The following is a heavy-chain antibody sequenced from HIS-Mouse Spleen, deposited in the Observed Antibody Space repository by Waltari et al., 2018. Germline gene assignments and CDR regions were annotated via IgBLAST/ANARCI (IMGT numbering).Heavy chain of an antibody. CDR3: ARHEGQQLVTSLFDY. Sequence: QLQLQGSGPGLVKPSETLSLTCTVSGGSISSSSYYWGWIRQPPGKGLEWIGSIYYSGSTYYNPSLKSRVTISVDTSKNQFSLKLSSVTAADTAVYYCARHEGQQLVTSLFDYWGQGTLVTVSS. J-gene: IGHJ4*02. CDR1: GGSISSSSYY. CDR2: IYYSGST. D-gene: IGHD6-13*01. V-gene: IGHV4-39*01.